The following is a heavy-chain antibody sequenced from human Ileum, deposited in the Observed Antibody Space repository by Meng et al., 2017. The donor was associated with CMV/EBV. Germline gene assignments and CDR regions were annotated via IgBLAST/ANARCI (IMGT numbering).Heavy chain of an antibody. CDR2: IILICGTE. J-gene: IGHJ5*02. CDR1: GTCRSYA. Sequence: GTCRSYAISWVRQAHGQGMEWMGGIILICGTENYAQKCKGRVTITTEESTSTAYMELSSLRSEDTAVYYCARGVTMVRGVPRGFDPWCQGTMVTVSS. V-gene: IGHV1-69*05. D-gene: IGHD3-10*01. CDR3: ARGVTMVRGVPRGFDP.